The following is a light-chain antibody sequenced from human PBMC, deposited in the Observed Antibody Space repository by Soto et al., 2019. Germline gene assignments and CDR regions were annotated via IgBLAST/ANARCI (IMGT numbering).Light chain of an antibody. CDR1: NRDVGSYNL. J-gene: IGLJ1*01. CDR3: SSYTSSSTYYV. CDR2: EVR. Sequence: QSALTQPASVSGSPGQSITTACTGTNRDVGSYNLVSWYQQRPGEAPKLIISEVRNRPSGISYRFTGSKSGNTASLTISGLQDEDEADYYCSSYTSSSTYYVFGSGTKVTVL. V-gene: IGLV2-14*01.